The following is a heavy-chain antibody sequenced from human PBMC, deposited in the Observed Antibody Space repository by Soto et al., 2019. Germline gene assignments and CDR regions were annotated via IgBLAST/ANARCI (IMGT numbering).Heavy chain of an antibody. CDR2: IYPGDSDT. J-gene: IGHJ5*02. CDR1: GYSFTSYW. Sequence: GESLKISCKGSGYSFTSYWIGWVRQMPGKGLEWMGIIYPGDSDTRYSPSFQGQVTISADKSISTAYLQWSSLKASDTAMYYCARHPTYYYDSSGCWFDPWGQGTLVTVSS. D-gene: IGHD3-22*01. V-gene: IGHV5-51*01. CDR3: ARHPTYYYDSSGCWFDP.